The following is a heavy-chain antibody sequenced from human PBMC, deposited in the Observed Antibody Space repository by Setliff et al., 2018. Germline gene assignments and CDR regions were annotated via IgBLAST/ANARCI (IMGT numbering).Heavy chain of an antibody. V-gene: IGHV3-30*04. CDR1: GFTFRSNA. CDR2: ISYDGSNK. D-gene: IGHD1-26*01. J-gene: IGHJ4*02. Sequence: PGGSLRLSCAASGFTFRSNAMHWVRQAPGRGLEWVAFISYDGSNKSYGDSVKGRFTISRDNSKNTLYLQMDSLRTEDTSIYYCARGQQWELLPPYFDHWGRGTLVTVSS. CDR3: ARGQQWELLPPYFDH.